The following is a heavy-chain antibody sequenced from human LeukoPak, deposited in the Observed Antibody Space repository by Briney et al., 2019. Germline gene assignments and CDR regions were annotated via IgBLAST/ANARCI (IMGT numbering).Heavy chain of an antibody. V-gene: IGHV3-23*01. CDR2: ISGSGGST. Sequence: GGSLRLSCAASGFTFSSYAMSWVRQAPGKGLEWVSAISGSGGSTYYADSVKGRFTISRDNSKNTLYLQMNSLRAEDTAVYYCAKDPSYYDFWSGSSPNWYFDLWGRGTLVTVSS. D-gene: IGHD3-3*01. J-gene: IGHJ2*01. CDR1: GFTFSSYA. CDR3: AKDPSYYDFWSGSSPNWYFDL.